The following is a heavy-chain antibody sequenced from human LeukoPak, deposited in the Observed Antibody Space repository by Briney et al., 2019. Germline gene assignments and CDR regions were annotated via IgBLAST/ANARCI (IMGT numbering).Heavy chain of an antibody. CDR2: MKPNSGNT. V-gene: IGHV1-8*01. D-gene: IGHD2-2*02. CDR3: ARGLGTSPEDYTDY. Sequence: ASVTVSCKASGYTFTSYDINWVRQATGQGLEWMGWMKPNSGNTGYAQKFQGRVTMTRNTSISTAYMELSSLRSEDTAVYYCARGLGTSPEDYTDYWGQGTLVTVSS. CDR1: GYTFTSYD. J-gene: IGHJ4*02.